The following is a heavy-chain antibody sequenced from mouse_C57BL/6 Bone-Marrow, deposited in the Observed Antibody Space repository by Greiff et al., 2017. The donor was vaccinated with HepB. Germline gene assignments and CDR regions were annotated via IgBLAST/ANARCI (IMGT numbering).Heavy chain of an antibody. CDR1: GFTFSDYY. Sequence: DVMLVESGGGLVQPGGSLKLSCAASGFTFSDYYMYWVRQTPEKRLEWVAYISNGGGSTYYPDTVKGRFTISRDNAKNTLYLQMSRLKSEDTAMYYCARQDYYGSTYFDVWGTGTTVTVSS. V-gene: IGHV5-12*01. J-gene: IGHJ1*03. D-gene: IGHD1-1*01. CDR2: ISNGGGST. CDR3: ARQDYYGSTYFDV.